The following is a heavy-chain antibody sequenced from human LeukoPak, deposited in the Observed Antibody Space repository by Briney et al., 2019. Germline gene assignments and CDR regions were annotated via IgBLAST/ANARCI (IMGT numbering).Heavy chain of an antibody. Sequence: GGSLRLSCAPSGFTFSSYWMHLVRQAPGKGLEWVARINSDGTDISYGDSVKGRFTISRDNAKNTLYLQMNSLRVEDTAVYYCARVGYYDSSNYYAYFQHWGQGTLVTVSS. CDR2: INSDGTDI. J-gene: IGHJ1*01. CDR1: GFTFSSYW. D-gene: IGHD3-22*01. V-gene: IGHV3-74*01. CDR3: ARVGYYDSSNYYAYFQH.